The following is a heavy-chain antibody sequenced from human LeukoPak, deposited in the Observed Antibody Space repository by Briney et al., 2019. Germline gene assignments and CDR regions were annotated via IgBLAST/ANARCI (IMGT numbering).Heavy chain of an antibody. J-gene: IGHJ4*02. D-gene: IGHD2-8*01. CDR2: IYSGGST. CDR3: ARESRVNPFDN. CDR1: GFTVSSNY. Sequence: GGSLRLSCAVSGFTVSSNYMSWVRQAPGKGLEWVSVIYSGGSTYYADSVKGRFSISRDNSKNTMHLQMNSLRAEDTAVYYCARESRVNPFDNWGQGTLVTVSS. V-gene: IGHV3-66*01.